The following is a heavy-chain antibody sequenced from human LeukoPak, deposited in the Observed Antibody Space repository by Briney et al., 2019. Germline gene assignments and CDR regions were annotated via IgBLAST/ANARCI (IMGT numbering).Heavy chain of an antibody. V-gene: IGHV3-43*02. CDR2: ISGDGGST. Sequence: GGSLRLSCAASGFTFDDYAMHWVRQAPGKGLEWVSLISGDGGSTYYADSVKGRFTISRDNSKNSLYLQMNSLRTEDTALYYCAKDRGYGYGRGLYYFDYWGQGTLVTVSS. CDR3: AKDRGYGYGRGLYYFDY. CDR1: GFTFDDYA. J-gene: IGHJ4*02. D-gene: IGHD5-18*01.